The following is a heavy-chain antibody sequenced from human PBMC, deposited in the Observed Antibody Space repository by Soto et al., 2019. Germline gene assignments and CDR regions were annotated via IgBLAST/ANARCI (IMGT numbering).Heavy chain of an antibody. J-gene: IGHJ4*02. V-gene: IGHV1-2*02. CDR2: ISPKSGGT. D-gene: IGHD1-26*01. CDR1: GYTFTVYY. Sequence: QVQLVQSGAEVKKPGASVNVSCKASGYTFTVYYMHWVRQAPGQVIEWMGWISPKSGGTMYPQKFQGKVTMTWDTSISTAYMALTRLISDDTAVYYCERDLAKGGGSAGFDYWGPGTLVTVSS. CDR3: ERDLAKGGGSAGFDY.